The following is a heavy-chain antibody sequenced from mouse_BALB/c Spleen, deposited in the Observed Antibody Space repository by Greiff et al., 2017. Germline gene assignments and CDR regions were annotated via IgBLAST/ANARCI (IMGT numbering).Heavy chain of an antibody. V-gene: IGHV5-12-1*01. CDR1: GFAFSSYD. CDR3: ARTSTMITDY. D-gene: IGHD2-4*01. J-gene: IGHJ4*01. CDR2: ISSGGGST. Sequence: EVMLVESGGGLVKPGGSLKLSCAASGFAFSSYDMSWVRQTPEKRLEWVAYISSGGGSTYYPDTVKGRFTISRDNAKNTLYLQMSSLKSEDTAMYYCARTSTMITDYWGQGTSVTVSS.